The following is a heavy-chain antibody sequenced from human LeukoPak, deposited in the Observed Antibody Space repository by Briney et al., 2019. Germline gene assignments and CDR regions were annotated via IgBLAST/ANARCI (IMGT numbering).Heavy chain of an antibody. J-gene: IGHJ4*01. Sequence: SETLSLTCTVSGGYIRSSSSYWGWIRQPPGKGLEWIGSIYYSGNTYYNPSLKSRVTISVDTSKNQFSLKLTSVTAADTAVYYCARPYRSGWDYWGHGTLVAVSS. CDR3: ARPYRSGWDY. CDR2: IYYSGNT. D-gene: IGHD6-19*01. V-gene: IGHV4-39*07. CDR1: GGYIRSSSSY.